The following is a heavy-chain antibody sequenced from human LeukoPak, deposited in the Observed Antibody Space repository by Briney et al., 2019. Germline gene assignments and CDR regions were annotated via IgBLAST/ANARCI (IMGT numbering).Heavy chain of an antibody. CDR1: GGSISSGSYY. V-gene: IGHV4-61*02. Sequence: SETLSLTCTVSGGSISSGSYYWSWIRQPAGKGLEWIGRIYTSGSTNYNPSLKSRVTMSVDTSKNQFSLKLSSVTAADTAVYYCARVGGREWLPANYWGQGTLVTVSS. CDR2: IYTSGST. J-gene: IGHJ4*02. D-gene: IGHD5-12*01. CDR3: ARVGGREWLPANY.